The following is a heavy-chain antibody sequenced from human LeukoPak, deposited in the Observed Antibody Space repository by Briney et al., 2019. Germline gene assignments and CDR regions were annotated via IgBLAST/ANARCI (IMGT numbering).Heavy chain of an antibody. V-gene: IGHV4-39*07. D-gene: IGHD2-2*01. CDR1: GGSISSGGYY. Sequence: SETLSLTCTVSGGSISSGGYYWSWIRQPPGKGLEWIGEINHSGSTNYNPSLKSRVTISVDTSKNQFSLKLSSVTAADTAVYYCARGRVVPAARGLYYYYYYGMDVWGQGTTVTVSS. CDR2: INHSGST. CDR3: ARGRVVPAARGLYYYYYYGMDV. J-gene: IGHJ6*02.